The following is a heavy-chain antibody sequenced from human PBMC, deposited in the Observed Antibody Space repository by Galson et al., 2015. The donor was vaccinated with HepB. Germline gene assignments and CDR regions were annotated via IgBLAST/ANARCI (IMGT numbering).Heavy chain of an antibody. CDR1: GFTFSSYS. Sequence: SLRLSCAASGFTFSSYSMNWVRQAPGKGLEWVSSISSSSSYIYYADSVKGRFTISRDNAKNSLYLQMNSLRAEDTAVYYCARYMVRGVYYFDYWGQGTLVTVSS. J-gene: IGHJ4*02. D-gene: IGHD3-10*01. V-gene: IGHV3-21*01. CDR2: ISSSSSYI. CDR3: ARYMVRGVYYFDY.